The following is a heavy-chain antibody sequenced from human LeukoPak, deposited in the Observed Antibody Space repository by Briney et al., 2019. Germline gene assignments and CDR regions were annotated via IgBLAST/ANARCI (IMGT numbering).Heavy chain of an antibody. CDR3: ARDGGYSSSWYYYYYMDV. V-gene: IGHV3-53*05. J-gene: IGHJ6*03. CDR2: IYGGGDT. D-gene: IGHD6-13*01. CDR1: GFTVPDNY. Sequence: PGGSLRLSCAASGFTVPDNYMNWVRQSSGKGLEWVSVIYGGGDTNYADSVKGRFIISRDNSKNTLYLQMNSLRAEDTAVYYCARDGGYSSSWYYYYYMDVWGKGTTVTVSS.